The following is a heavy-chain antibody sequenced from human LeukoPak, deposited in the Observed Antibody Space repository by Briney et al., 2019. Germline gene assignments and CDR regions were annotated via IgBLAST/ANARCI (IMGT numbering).Heavy chain of an antibody. CDR2: INPNSGGT. Sequence: ASVKVSCKASGYTFTGYYMHWVRQAPGQGLEWMGWINPNSGGTNYAQKFQGRVTMTRDTSISTAYMELSSLRSEDTAVYYCARVRDYSSGWYGERYFDHWGQGTLVTVSS. CDR1: GYTFTGYY. J-gene: IGHJ4*02. V-gene: IGHV1-2*02. D-gene: IGHD6-19*01. CDR3: ARVRDYSSGWYGERYFDH.